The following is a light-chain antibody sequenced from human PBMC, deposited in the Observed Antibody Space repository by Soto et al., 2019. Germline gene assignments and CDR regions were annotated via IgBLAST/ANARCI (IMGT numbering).Light chain of an antibody. CDR2: GVS. CDR1: QSISSS. Sequence: DLQMTQSPSSLSASVGDKVTITCRASQSISSSLNWYQQKSGKAPNLLIYGVSRLQGGVPSRFSGSGSGTDFTLSISSLQPEDFATYYCQHSYTAPSITXGQGTRWIL. J-gene: IGKJ5*01. V-gene: IGKV1-39*01. CDR3: QHSYTAPSIT.